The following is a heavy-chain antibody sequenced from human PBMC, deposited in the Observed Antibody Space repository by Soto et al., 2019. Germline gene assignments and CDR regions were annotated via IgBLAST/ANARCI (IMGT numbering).Heavy chain of an antibody. J-gene: IGHJ5*02. Sequence: PSETLSLTCAVSGGSISSGGYSWSWIRQPPGKGLEWIGYIYHSGSTYYNPSLKSRVIISVDTAKNQFSLRLSSVSAADTAVYYCTGAYYDVSGYSLDPWGQGTSVTVSS. CDR3: TGAYYDVSGYSLDP. D-gene: IGHD3-22*01. V-gene: IGHV4-30-2*02. CDR1: GGSISSGGYS. CDR2: IYHSGST.